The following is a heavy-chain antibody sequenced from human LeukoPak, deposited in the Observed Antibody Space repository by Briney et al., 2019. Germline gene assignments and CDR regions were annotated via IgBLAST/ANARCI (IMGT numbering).Heavy chain of an antibody. Sequence: GASVKVSCKASGYTYTGYYMHWVRQAPGQGLEWMGWINPNSGGRNYAQKFQGRVTMTRDTSISTAYMELSRLRSDDTAVYYCARHYYDCSGYYYGTFDYWGQGTLVTVSS. V-gene: IGHV1-2*02. CDR1: GYTYTGYY. CDR2: INPNSGGR. CDR3: ARHYYDCSGYYYGTFDY. J-gene: IGHJ4*02. D-gene: IGHD3-22*01.